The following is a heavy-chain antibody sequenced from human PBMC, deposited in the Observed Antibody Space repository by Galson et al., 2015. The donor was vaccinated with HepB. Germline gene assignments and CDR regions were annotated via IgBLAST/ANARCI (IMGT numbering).Heavy chain of an antibody. J-gene: IGHJ4*02. Sequence: SLRLSCAASGFTFSDSPIHWVRQASGKGLEWVGRIRDKSNRYATGYAASVKGRFTISRDDSSNLAFLQTTSLKIEDTAVYYCTRQAVGTGTTDYWGQGTLVTVSS. V-gene: IGHV3-73*01. CDR3: TRQAVGTGTTDY. CDR1: GFTFSDSP. CDR2: IRDKSNRYAT. D-gene: IGHD1-7*01.